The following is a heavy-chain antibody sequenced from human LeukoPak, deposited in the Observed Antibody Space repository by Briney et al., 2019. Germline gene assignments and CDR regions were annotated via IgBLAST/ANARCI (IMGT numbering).Heavy chain of an antibody. CDR2: ISGSGGST. D-gene: IGHD2-15*01. J-gene: IGHJ6*02. V-gene: IGHV3-23*01. CDR3: ARAGAVVVAVPNYYYYGMDV. CDR1: GFTFSSYA. Sequence: GGSLRLSCAASGFTFSSYAMSWVRQAPGKGLEWVSAISGSGGSTYYADSVKGRFTISRDNSKNTLYLQMNSLRAEDTAVYYCARAGAVVVAVPNYYYYGMDVWGQGTTVTVSS.